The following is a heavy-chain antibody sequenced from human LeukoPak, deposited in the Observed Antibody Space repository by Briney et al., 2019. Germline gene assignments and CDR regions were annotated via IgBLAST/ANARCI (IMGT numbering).Heavy chain of an antibody. V-gene: IGHV3-23*01. CDR2: VSASGGST. J-gene: IGHJ4*02. CDR1: GFTFSDYA. D-gene: IGHD3-10*01. Sequence: SGGSLILCCAASGFTFSDYAMNWSRQAPGEGLEWVSTVSASGGSTYYADSVKGRFTISRDNCKNKQYLQMNSLRAEDTAVYYCSKVRVYGSGAFDYWGQGTLVTVSS. CDR3: SKVRVYGSGAFDY.